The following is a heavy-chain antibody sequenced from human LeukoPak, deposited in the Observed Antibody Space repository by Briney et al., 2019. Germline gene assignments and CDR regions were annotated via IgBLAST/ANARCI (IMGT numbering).Heavy chain of an antibody. J-gene: IGHJ4*02. CDR1: GVSISIISSSSYD. D-gene: IGHD6-13*01. V-gene: IGHV4-39*01. Sequence: SETLSLTCSVSGVSISIISSSSYDWGWIRQAPGKGLEWIGSLYYGENSHYNPSLKSRATLSVDTSNNQFSLKLTSVTAADAAVYYGAIQLSTAGADSRGYFHYWGQGTVVTVSS. CDR3: AIQLSTAGADSRGYFHY. CDR2: LYYGENS.